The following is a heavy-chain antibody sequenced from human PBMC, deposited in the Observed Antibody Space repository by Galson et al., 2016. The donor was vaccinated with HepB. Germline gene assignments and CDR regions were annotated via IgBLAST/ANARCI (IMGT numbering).Heavy chain of an antibody. Sequence: SLRLSCAASGFTFSLHAMSWVRQAPGKGLQWVSAISGSGGRTYYAASVEGRFTISRDNSKNTLFLQMNSLRAEDTALYYCAKDQKVGPGVAYYYYGMDVWGQGTTVTVSS. D-gene: IGHD1-26*01. V-gene: IGHV3-23*01. CDR3: AKDQKVGPGVAYYYYGMDV. CDR1: GFTFSLHA. J-gene: IGHJ6*02. CDR2: ISGSGGRT.